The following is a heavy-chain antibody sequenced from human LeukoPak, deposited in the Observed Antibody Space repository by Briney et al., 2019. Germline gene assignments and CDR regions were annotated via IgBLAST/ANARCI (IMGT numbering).Heavy chain of an antibody. CDR2: IYYSGST. Sequence: SETLSLTCTVSGGSISSSSYYWGWIRQPPGKGLEWIGSIYYSGSTYYNPSLKSRVTISVDTSKNQFSLKLSSVTAADTAVYYCARAPLAAGAPGADAFDIWGQGTMVTVSS. J-gene: IGHJ3*02. V-gene: IGHV4-39*01. D-gene: IGHD6-13*01. CDR1: GGSISSSSYY. CDR3: ARAPLAAGAPGADAFDI.